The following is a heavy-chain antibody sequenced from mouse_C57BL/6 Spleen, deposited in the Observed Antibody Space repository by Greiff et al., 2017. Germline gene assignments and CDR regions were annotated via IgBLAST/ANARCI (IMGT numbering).Heavy chain of an antibody. Sequence: DVQLQESGPGLVKPSQSLSLTCSVTGYSITSGYYWNWIRQFPGNKLEWMGYISYDGSNNYNPSLKNRISITRDTSKNQFFLKLNSVTTEDTATYYWAREEGDYYGSSPRYFDVWGTGTTVTVSS. D-gene: IGHD1-1*01. CDR3: AREEGDYYGSSPRYFDV. CDR1: GYSITSGYY. V-gene: IGHV3-6*01. CDR2: ISYDGSN. J-gene: IGHJ1*03.